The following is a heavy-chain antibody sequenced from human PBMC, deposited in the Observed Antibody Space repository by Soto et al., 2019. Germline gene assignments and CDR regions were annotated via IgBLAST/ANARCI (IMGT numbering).Heavy chain of an antibody. CDR1: GFTFSSYG. J-gene: IGHJ4*02. Sequence: PGGSLRLSCAASGFTFSSYGMHWVRQAPGKGLEWVAVISYDGSNKYYADSVKGRFTISRDNSKNTLYLQMNSLRTEDTAVYYCAKEPYDYGDYLAYFDYWGQGTLVTVSS. CDR2: ISYDGSNK. V-gene: IGHV3-30*18. D-gene: IGHD4-17*01. CDR3: AKEPYDYGDYLAYFDY.